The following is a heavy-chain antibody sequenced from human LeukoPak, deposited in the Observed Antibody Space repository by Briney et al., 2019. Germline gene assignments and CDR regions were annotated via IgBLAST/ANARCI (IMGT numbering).Heavy chain of an antibody. Sequence: PSETLSLTCTVSGGSISSYYWSWIRQPPGKGLEWIGYIYYSGSTNYNPSLKSRVTISVDTSKNQFSLKLSSVTAADTAVYYCARVGVTFVYSDYNWFDPWGQGTLVTVSS. CDR3: ARVGVTFVYSDYNWFDP. J-gene: IGHJ5*02. D-gene: IGHD6-13*01. CDR1: GGSISSYY. V-gene: IGHV4-59*01. CDR2: IYYSGST.